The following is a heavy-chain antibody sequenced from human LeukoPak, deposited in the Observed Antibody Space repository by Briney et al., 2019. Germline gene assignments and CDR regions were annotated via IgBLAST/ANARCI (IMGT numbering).Heavy chain of an antibody. CDR1: ETTFRNYS. CDR3: AKDNGQLLYVGGGFDY. Sequence: GGSLRLSCVASETTFRNYSMAWVRQAPGKGLEWVSGISWNSGSIGYADSVKGRFTISRDNAKNSLYLQMNSLRAEDTALYYCAKDNGQLLYVGGGFDYWGQGTLVTVSS. CDR2: ISWNSGSI. J-gene: IGHJ4*02. D-gene: IGHD2-2*02. V-gene: IGHV3-9*01.